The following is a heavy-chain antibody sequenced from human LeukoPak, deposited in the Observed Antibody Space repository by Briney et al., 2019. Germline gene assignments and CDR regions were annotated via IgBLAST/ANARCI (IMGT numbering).Heavy chain of an antibody. CDR3: ARSPLEYQLLNIGLFDY. D-gene: IGHD2-2*01. CDR2: MNPNSGNT. CDR1: GYTFTSYD. Sequence: ASVKVSCKASGYTFTSYDINWVRQATGQGLEWMGWMNPNSGNTGYAQKFQGRVTMTRNTSISTAYMELSSLRSDDTAVYYCARSPLEYQLLNIGLFDYWGQGTLVTVSS. V-gene: IGHV1-8*01. J-gene: IGHJ4*02.